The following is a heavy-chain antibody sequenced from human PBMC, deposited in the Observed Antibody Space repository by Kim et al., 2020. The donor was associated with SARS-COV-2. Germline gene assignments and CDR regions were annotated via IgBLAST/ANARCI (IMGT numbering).Heavy chain of an antibody. J-gene: IGHJ4*02. Sequence: GGSLRLSCEASGFTFSSFGMQWVRQAPGKGLDSVAVISFDGTITYYADPVKGRFTISRDNAKNTLYLQMNSLRAGDTAFYYCARGGPGGVPGYWGQGTLVTVPA. CDR2: ISFDGTIT. V-gene: IGHV3-33*01. CDR3: ARGGPGGVPGY. CDR1: GFTFSSFG. D-gene: IGHD3-10*01.